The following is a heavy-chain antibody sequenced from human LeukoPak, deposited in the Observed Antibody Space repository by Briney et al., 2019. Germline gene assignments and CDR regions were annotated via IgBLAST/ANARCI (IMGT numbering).Heavy chain of an antibody. CDR1: GFTFSSYA. CDR2: ISGSDGST. V-gene: IGHV3-23*01. D-gene: IGHD1-26*01. CDR3: ARAGSIRFDY. Sequence: GGSLRLSCAASGFTFSSYAMSWVRQAPGKGLEWVSGISGSDGSTYYADSVKGRFTIPRDNSKNTLYLQMNSLRAEDTAVYYCARAGSIRFDYWGQGTLVTVSS. J-gene: IGHJ4*02.